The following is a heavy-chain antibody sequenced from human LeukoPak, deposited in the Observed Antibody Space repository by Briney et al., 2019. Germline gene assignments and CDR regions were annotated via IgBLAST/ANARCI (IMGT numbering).Heavy chain of an antibody. CDR2: INHSGST. CDR1: GGSFIGYY. CDR3: ARAPIAAAGARYFDL. V-gene: IGHV4-34*01. D-gene: IGHD6-13*01. J-gene: IGHJ2*01. Sequence: SETLSLTCAVYGGSFIGYYWSWIRQPPGKRLEWIGEINHSGSTNYNPSLKSRVTISVDTSKNQFSLKLSSVTAADTAVYYCARAPIAAAGARYFDLWGRGTLVTVSS.